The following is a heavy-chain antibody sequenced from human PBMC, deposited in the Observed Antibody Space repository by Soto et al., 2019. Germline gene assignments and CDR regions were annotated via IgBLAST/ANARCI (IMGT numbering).Heavy chain of an antibody. CDR2: IRSKANNYAT. CDR3: TRPVETAASYMDV. CDR1: GFSFSDSA. D-gene: IGHD2-21*02. Sequence: EVPLVESGGGLVQPGGSLKLSCVASGFSFSDSAMHWVRQASGKGLEWVGRIRSKANNYATAYAASVKGRFTISRDDSKNTAYLQMNSLKTEDTAVYYCTRPVETAASYMDVWGQGTTVTVSS. V-gene: IGHV3-73*01. J-gene: IGHJ6*02.